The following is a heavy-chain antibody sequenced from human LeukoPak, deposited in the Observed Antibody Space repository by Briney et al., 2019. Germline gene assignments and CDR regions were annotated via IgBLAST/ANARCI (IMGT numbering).Heavy chain of an antibody. V-gene: IGHV1-18*01. CDR2: ISGNNGNT. CDR3: ATDRGYCSGGRCYYWFDP. J-gene: IGHJ5*02. Sequence: ASVKVSCKASGYTFTRYGISWVRQAPGQGLEWMGWISGNNGNTNYAQKSQGRVTMTTDTSTSTAYMELRSLRSDDTAVYYCATDRGYCSGGRCYYWFDPWGQGTLVTVSS. CDR1: GYTFTRYG. D-gene: IGHD2-15*01.